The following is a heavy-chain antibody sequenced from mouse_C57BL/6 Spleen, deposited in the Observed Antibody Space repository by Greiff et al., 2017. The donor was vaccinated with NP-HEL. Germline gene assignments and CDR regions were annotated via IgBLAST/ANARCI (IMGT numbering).Heavy chain of an antibody. CDR3: AREAEDSSGYVYYFDY. CDR1: GYTFTSYW. Sequence: QVQLQQPGAELVRPGSSVKLSCKASGYTFTSYWMHWVKQRPIQGLEWIGNIDPSDSETHYNQKFKDKATLTVDKSSSTAYMQLSSLTSEDSAVYYCAREAEDSSGYVYYFDYWGQGTTLTVSS. J-gene: IGHJ2*01. CDR2: IDPSDSET. V-gene: IGHV1-52*01. D-gene: IGHD3-2*02.